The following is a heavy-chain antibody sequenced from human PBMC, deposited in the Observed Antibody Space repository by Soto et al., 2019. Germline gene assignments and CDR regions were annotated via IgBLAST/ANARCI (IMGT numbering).Heavy chain of an antibody. V-gene: IGHV3-48*03. D-gene: IGHD2-21*02. Sequence: PGGSLRLSCTASGFIVRNHEFNWVRQAPGKGLEWLSYINSDGTTYYAEAVKGRFTVSRDNAENSVHLQMSSLRAEDTAVYYCARETPHCGGDCFDYWGQGTLVTVS. CDR1: GFIVRNHE. CDR3: ARETPHCGGDCFDY. J-gene: IGHJ4*02. CDR2: INSDGTT.